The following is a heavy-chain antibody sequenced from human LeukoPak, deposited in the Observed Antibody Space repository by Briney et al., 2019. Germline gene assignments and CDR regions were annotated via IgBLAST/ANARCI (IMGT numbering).Heavy chain of an antibody. Sequence: GGSLRLSCVASGFSINNYWMTWVRQAPGKGLEWVANIKQDGSEKYYVNSVKGRFTISRDNAKNSLYLQMNSLRAEDTAVYYCARDRPSDYVWGSYRYRASDFDYWGQGTLVTVSS. D-gene: IGHD3-16*02. CDR3: ARDRPSDYVWGSYRYRASDFDY. J-gene: IGHJ4*02. CDR2: IKQDGSEK. V-gene: IGHV3-7*01. CDR1: GFSINNYW.